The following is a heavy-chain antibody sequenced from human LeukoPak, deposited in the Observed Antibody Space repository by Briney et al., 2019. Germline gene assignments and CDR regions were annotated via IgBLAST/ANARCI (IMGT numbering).Heavy chain of an antibody. V-gene: IGHV3-30*04. Sequence: GGSLRLSCAASGFTFSSYAMHWVRQAPGKGLEWVAVISYDGSNKYYADSVKGRFTISRDNSKNTLYLQMNSLRAEDTAVYHCAREIGGATRKRFDSWGQGTLVTVSS. CDR2: ISYDGSNK. J-gene: IGHJ4*02. D-gene: IGHD1-26*01. CDR3: AREIGGATRKRFDS. CDR1: GFTFSSYA.